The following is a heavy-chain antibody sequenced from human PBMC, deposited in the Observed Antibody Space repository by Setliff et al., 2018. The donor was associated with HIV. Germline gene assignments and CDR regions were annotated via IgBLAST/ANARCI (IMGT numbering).Heavy chain of an antibody. Sequence: GGSLRLSCAASGFTFSSYAMSWVRQAPGKGLEWVSAISGSGGSTYYADSVKGRFTISRDNSKNTLYLQMNSRRAEDTAVYYCAKDPRAAVATICDYWGQGTLVTVSS. CDR3: AKDPRAAVATICDY. CDR1: GFTFSSYA. CDR2: ISGSGGST. J-gene: IGHJ4*02. V-gene: IGHV3-23*01. D-gene: IGHD5-12*01.